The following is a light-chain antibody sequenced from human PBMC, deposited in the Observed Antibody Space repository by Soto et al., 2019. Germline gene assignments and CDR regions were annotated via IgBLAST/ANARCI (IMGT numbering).Light chain of an antibody. V-gene: IGKV3-20*01. Sequence: EIVLTQSPGTLSLSPGERATLSCRASQSVISRYLAWYQQKPGQAPRLLIYGASSRATGIPDRFSVSGSGTDFTLTISGLEPEDFAVYYCQHYDSSSYTFGQGTKLEIK. J-gene: IGKJ2*01. CDR2: GAS. CDR1: QSVISRY. CDR3: QHYDSSSYT.